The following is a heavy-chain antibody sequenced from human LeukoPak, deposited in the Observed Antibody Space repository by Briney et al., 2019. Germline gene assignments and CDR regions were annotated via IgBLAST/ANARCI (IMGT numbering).Heavy chain of an antibody. CDR1: GFTFSSYA. D-gene: IGHD3-22*01. J-gene: IGHJ4*02. CDR3: AKRSRDSSGYFDY. Sequence: PGGSLRLSCAASGFTFSSYAMSWVRQAPGKGLEWVSAITGSGDYTNFADSVKGRLTISRDSSKNTLYLQMNSLRAEDTAVYYCAKRSRDSSGYFDYWGQGSLVTVSS. CDR2: ITGSGDYT. V-gene: IGHV3-23*01.